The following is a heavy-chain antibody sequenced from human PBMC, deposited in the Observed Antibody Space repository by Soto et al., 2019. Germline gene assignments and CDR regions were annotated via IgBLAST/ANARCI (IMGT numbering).Heavy chain of an antibody. D-gene: IGHD1-26*01. V-gene: IGHV3-7*01. CDR1: GFTFSNYW. CDR2: IKKDGSEK. CDR3: AYNGSYFDY. Sequence: EVQLVESGGGLVQPGGSLRLSCIASGFTFSNYWMSWVRQAPGKGLEWVATIKKDGSEKDYVDSVKGRFTISRDNAKNSLYLQMNSLRAEDTAVYYCAYNGSYFDYWGQGTLVTVSS. J-gene: IGHJ4*02.